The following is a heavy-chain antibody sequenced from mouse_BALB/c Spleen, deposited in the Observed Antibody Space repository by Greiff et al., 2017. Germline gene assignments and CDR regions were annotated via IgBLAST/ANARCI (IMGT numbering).Heavy chain of an antibody. CDR1: GYTFTSYW. J-gene: IGHJ2*01. D-gene: IGHD1-1*01. CDR2: INPSTGYT. CDR3: ARRAGVVDY. Sequence: QVQLQQSGAELAKPGASVKMSCKASGYTFTSYWMHWVKQRPGQGLEWIGYINPSTGYTEYNQKFKDKATLTADKSSSTAYMQLSSLTSEDSAVYYCARRAGVVDYWGQGTTLTVSS. V-gene: IGHV1-7*01.